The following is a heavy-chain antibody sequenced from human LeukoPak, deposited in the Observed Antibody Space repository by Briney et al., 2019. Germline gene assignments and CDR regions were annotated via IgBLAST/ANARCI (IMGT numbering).Heavy chain of an antibody. CDR3: ARDFAAG. J-gene: IGHJ4*02. CDR2: LYTSGSP. D-gene: IGHD6-25*01. V-gene: IGHV4-61*02. Sequence: SETLSLTCTVSGGSISSGSYYWLWIRQPAGKGLEWLGRLYTSGSPNYNPSLKSRVTISVDTSKNKSSLKLSSVTAADTAVYYCARDFAAGWGQGTLVTVSS. CDR1: GGSISSGSYY.